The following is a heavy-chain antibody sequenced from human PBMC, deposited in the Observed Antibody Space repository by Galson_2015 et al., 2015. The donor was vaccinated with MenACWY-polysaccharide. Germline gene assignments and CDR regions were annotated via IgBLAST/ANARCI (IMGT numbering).Heavy chain of an antibody. Sequence: SLRLSCAAAGFTFSSYNMDWVRQAPGKGLEWVSYISTSSSTIFSADSVKGRFTISRDNAKNSLYLQMNSLRDEDTAVYYCARDNMVAGAVDIWGQGTMATVSS. CDR3: ARDNMVAGAVDI. J-gene: IGHJ3*02. CDR1: GFTFSSYN. CDR2: ISTSSSTI. V-gene: IGHV3-48*02. D-gene: IGHD5-12*01.